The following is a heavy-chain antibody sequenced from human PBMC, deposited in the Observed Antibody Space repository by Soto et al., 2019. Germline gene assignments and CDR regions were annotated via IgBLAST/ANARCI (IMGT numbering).Heavy chain of an antibody. Sequence: EVQLVESGGGLVQPGRSLRLSCAASGFTFDDYAMHWVRQAPGKGLEWVSGISWNSGSIGYADSVKGRFTISRDNAKNSLYLQMNSLRAEDTALYYCAKGPDHFDYRGQRTLVTVSS. CDR1: GFTFDDYA. CDR2: ISWNSGSI. J-gene: IGHJ4*02. V-gene: IGHV3-9*01. CDR3: AKGPDHFDY.